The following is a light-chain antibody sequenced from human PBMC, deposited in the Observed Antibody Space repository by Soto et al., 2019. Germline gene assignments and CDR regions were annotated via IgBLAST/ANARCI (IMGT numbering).Light chain of an antibody. Sequence: DIVMTQSPDSLAVSLGERATVNCKSSQSVLYSSGKKSYLAWYQQKPGQPPKLLIYWASTRESGVPDRFSGSGSGTDFTLTISSLQAEDVAVYSCQQYYRTPINCGGGTKVDIK. J-gene: IGKJ4*01. CDR3: QQYYRTPIN. CDR1: QSVLYSSGKKSY. CDR2: WAS. V-gene: IGKV4-1*01.